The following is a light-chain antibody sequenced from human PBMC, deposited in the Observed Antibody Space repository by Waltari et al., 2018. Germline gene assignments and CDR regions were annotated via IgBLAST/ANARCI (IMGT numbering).Light chain of an antibody. Sequence: SSDLTQDPAVSVALGQTVRITCQGDSLRRYSASWYQQRPGQAPILVLYGQNDRPSGIPDRFSGSTPGSTASLTITGAQAEDEADYYCHSRDTSSTRFFGGGTRLTV. J-gene: IGLJ2*01. V-gene: IGLV3-19*01. CDR2: GQN. CDR3: HSRDTSSTRF. CDR1: SLRRYS.